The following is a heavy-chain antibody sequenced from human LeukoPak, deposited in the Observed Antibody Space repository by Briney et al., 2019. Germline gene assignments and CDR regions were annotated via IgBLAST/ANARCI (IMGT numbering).Heavy chain of an antibody. CDR3: ARRSCSGGSCYPDY. V-gene: IGHV3-21*01. J-gene: IGHJ4*02. Sequence: GGSLRLSCAASGFTFSSYAMSWVRQAPGKGLEWVSSITSSSSYIYYTDSVKGRFTISRDNAKNSLYLLMNSLRVEDTAVYYCARRSCSGGSCYPDYWGQGTLVTVSS. D-gene: IGHD2-15*01. CDR2: ITSSSSYI. CDR1: GFTFSSYA.